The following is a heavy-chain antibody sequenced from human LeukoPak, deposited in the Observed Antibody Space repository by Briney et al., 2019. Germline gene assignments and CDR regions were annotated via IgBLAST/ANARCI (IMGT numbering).Heavy chain of an antibody. J-gene: IGHJ4*02. CDR2: FDPEDGET. D-gene: IGHD4-17*01. Sequence: GASVKVSCKVSGYTLTELSMHWVRQAPGKGLEWMGGFDPEDGETIYAQKFQGRVTMTEDTSTDTDYMELSSLRSEDTAVYYCATADDYGDYGGYWGQGTLVTVSS. CDR1: GYTLTELS. CDR3: ATADDYGDYGGY. V-gene: IGHV1-24*01.